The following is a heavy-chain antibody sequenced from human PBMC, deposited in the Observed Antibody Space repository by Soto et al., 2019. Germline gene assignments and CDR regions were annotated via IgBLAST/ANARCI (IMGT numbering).Heavy chain of an antibody. D-gene: IGHD1-7*01. J-gene: IGHJ6*02. CDR1: GGTFSSYA. CDR2: IIPIFGTA. CDR3: AREEGWNSLDPHAGLGRELIYYYYYGMDV. V-gene: IGHV1-69*13. Sequence: SVKVSCKASGGTFSSYAISWVRQAPGQGLEWMGGIIPIFGTANYAQKFQGRVTITADESTSTAYMEMSSLRSEDTAVYYCAREEGWNSLDPHAGLGRELIYYYYYGMDVWGQGTTVTVSS.